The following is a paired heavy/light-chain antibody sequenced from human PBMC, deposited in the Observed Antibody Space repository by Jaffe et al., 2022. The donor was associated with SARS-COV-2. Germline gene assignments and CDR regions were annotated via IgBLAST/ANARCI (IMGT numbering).Light chain of an antibody. CDR1: SSDVGGYNY. J-gene: IGLJ1*01. Sequence: QSALTQPRSVSGSPGQSVTISCTGTSSDVGGYNYVSWYQQHPGKAPKLMIYDVSKRPSGVPDRFSGSKSGNTASLTISGLQSEDEADYYCCSYAGTYTPNVFGTGTKVTVL. CDR3: CSYAGTYTPNV. CDR2: DVS. V-gene: IGLV2-11*01.
Heavy chain of an antibody. V-gene: IGHV3-23*04. J-gene: IGHJ4*02. D-gene: IGHD6-19*01. CDR2: IEGGGST. Sequence: EVQLVDSGGGLVQPGGSLRLSCAASGFTFSNYAMTWVRQAPGKGLEWVSGIEGGGSTYYADSVKGRFTISRDMSKNTLYLQMNSLRAEDTAIYYCAKDFPKGYSTGWYFDYWGQGTLVTVSS. CDR3: AKDFPKGYSTGWYFDY. CDR1: GFTFSNYA.